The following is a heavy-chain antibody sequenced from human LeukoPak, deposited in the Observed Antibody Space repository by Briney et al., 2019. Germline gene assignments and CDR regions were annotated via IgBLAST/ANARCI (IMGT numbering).Heavy chain of an antibody. Sequence: GGSLRLSCAASGFPFSTHSLNWVRQAPGKGLEWVSSISAGGDFVYYGDSVKGRFTMSRDNAKNSLYLQMTSLRVDDTAIYYCARDPGFSSFDYWGQGTLVTVSS. V-gene: IGHV3-21*01. CDR1: GFPFSTHS. J-gene: IGHJ4*02. CDR2: ISAGGDFV. D-gene: IGHD3-3*02. CDR3: ARDPGFSSFDY.